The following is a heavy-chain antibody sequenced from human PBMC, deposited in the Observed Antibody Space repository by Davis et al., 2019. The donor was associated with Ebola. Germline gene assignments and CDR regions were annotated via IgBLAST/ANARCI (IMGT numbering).Heavy chain of an antibody. Sequence: AASVKVSCKASGGTFSSYAISWVRQAPGQGLEWMGWISAYNGNTNYAQKLQGRVTMTTDTSTSTAYMELSSLRSEDTAVYYCARVLRNYGMDVWGQGTTVTVSS. CDR1: GGTFSSYA. J-gene: IGHJ6*02. CDR2: ISAYNGNT. V-gene: IGHV1-18*01. CDR3: ARVLRNYGMDV.